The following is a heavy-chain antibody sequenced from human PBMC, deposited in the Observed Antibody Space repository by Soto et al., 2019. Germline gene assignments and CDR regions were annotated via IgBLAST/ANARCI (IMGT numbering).Heavy chain of an antibody. Sequence: QVQLVQSGAEVKKPGSSVKVSCKASGGTFSSYAISWVRQAPGQGLEWMGGIIPIFGTANYAQKFQGRVTITADESTSTDYMELSSLRSEDTAVYYCARSSPYCSGGSCSSYGMDVWGQGTTVTVSS. V-gene: IGHV1-69*01. CDR1: GGTFSSYA. D-gene: IGHD2-15*01. CDR2: IIPIFGTA. J-gene: IGHJ6*02. CDR3: ARSSPYCSGGSCSSYGMDV.